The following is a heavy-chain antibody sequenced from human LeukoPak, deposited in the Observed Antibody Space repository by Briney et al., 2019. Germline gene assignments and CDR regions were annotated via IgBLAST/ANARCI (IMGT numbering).Heavy chain of an antibody. D-gene: IGHD1-26*01. CDR3: ARLGSYSYFDY. CDR2: IYPGDSDT. V-gene: IGHV5-51*01. Sequence: GESLNISCKGSGYSFTSYWICWVRQMPGKGLEWMGIIYPGDSDTRYSPSFQGQVTISADKSISTAYLQWSSLKASDTDMYYCARLGSYSYFDYWGQGTLVTVSS. J-gene: IGHJ4*02. CDR1: GYSFTSYW.